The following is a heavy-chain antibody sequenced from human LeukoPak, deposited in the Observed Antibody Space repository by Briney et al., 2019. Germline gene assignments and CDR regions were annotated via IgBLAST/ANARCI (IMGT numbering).Heavy chain of an antibody. J-gene: IGHJ3*02. CDR2: ISVYNGNT. CDR1: GYTVTSYG. CDR3: ARDLRYCSSTSCYVHAFDI. D-gene: IGHD2-2*01. V-gene: IGHV1-18*01. Sequence: GASVKVSCKASGYTVTSYGISWVRQAPGQGLEWMGWISVYNGNTNYAQKLQGRVTMTTDTSTSTAYMELRSLRSDDTAVYYCARDLRYCSSTSCYVHAFDIWGQGTMVTVSS.